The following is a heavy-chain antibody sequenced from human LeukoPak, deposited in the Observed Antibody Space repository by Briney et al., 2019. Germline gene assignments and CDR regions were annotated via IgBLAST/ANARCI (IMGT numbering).Heavy chain of an antibody. J-gene: IGHJ4*02. V-gene: IGHV7-4-1*02. CDR1: GYTCTSYA. CDR2: INTNTGNP. Sequence: ASVKVSCKASGYTCTSYAMNWVRQAPGQGLEWMGWINTNTGNPTYAQGFTGRFVFSLDTSVSTAYLQISSLKAEDTAVYYCATLGDWSDWWYDYWGQGTLVTVSS. CDR3: ATLGDWSDWWYDY. D-gene: IGHD2-21*02.